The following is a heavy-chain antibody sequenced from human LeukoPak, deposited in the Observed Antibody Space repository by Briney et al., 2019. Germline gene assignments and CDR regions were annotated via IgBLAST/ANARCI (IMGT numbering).Heavy chain of an antibody. CDR2: ISSSSYI. CDR3: ASNYYDSSGSLDY. V-gene: IGHV3-21*01. J-gene: IGHJ4*02. Sequence: PGGSLRLSCAASGFTFSSYSMNWVRQAPGKGLVWVSSISSSSYIYYADSVKGRFTISRDNAKNSLYLQMNSLRAEDTAVYYCASNYYDSSGSLDYWGQGTLVTVSS. D-gene: IGHD3-22*01. CDR1: GFTFSSYS.